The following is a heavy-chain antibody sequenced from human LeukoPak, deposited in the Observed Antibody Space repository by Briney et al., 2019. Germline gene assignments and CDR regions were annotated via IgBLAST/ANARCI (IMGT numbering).Heavy chain of an antibody. Sequence: ASVKVSCKVSGYTLTELSMHWVRQAPGKGLEWMGGFDPEDGETIYAQKFQGRVTMTEDTSTDTAHMELSSLRSEDTAVYYCATGYCSSTSCRHAYYNYMDVWGKRTTVTVSS. CDR3: ATGYCSSTSCRHAYYNYMDV. CDR1: GYTLTELS. V-gene: IGHV1-24*01. J-gene: IGHJ6*03. D-gene: IGHD2-2*01. CDR2: FDPEDGET.